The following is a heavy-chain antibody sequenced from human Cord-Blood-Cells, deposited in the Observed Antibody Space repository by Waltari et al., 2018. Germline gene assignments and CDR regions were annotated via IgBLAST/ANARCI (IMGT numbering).Heavy chain of an antibody. CDR2: INHSRST. V-gene: IGHV4-34*01. D-gene: IGHD3-10*01. J-gene: IGHJ4*02. CDR1: GGFFSGYH. CDR3: ASVMVRGVLSDY. Sequence: QVQLQQWGAGLLKPSKTSSLTCAVYGGFFSGYHWSWTLQPPGTGLEWIGEINHSRSTNYNPSLKSRVTMSVDTSRIQFSLKQSSVTAADTAVYYCASVMVRGVLSDYWDQGTLVTVSS.